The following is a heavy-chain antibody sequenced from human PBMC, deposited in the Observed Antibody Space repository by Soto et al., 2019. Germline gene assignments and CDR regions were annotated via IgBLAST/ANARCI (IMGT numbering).Heavy chain of an antibody. V-gene: IGHV3-23*01. CDR2: ISCCGGST. D-gene: IGHD6-19*01. Sequence: EVQLLESGGGVVQPGGSLRLSCVASGFNFKKFAMSWVRQAPGEGLEWVSGISCCGGSTSYADSVKGRFSIARDDSTNTLSMQRNNLRVEDTAQYYCAKADGEKWLLPHLDKWGQGTLVTVS. J-gene: IGHJ4*02. CDR3: AKADGEKWLLPHLDK. CDR1: GFNFKKFA.